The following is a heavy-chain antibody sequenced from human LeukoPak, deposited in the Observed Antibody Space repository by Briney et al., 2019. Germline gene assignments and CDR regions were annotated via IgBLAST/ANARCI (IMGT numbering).Heavy chain of an antibody. CDR2: IWYDGSNK. CDR1: GFTFSSYG. Sequence: GRSLRLSCAASGFTFSSYGMHWVRQAPGKGLEWVAVIWYDGSNKYYADSVKGRFTISRDSSKNTLYLQMNSLRAEDTAVYYCAIPASEKSNWGQGTLVTVSS. V-gene: IGHV3-33*01. J-gene: IGHJ4*02. CDR3: AIPASEKSN. D-gene: IGHD1-14*01.